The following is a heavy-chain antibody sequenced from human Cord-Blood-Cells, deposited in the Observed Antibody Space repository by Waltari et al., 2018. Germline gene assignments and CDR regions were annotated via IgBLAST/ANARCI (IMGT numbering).Heavy chain of an antibody. D-gene: IGHD6-13*01. J-gene: IGHJ4*02. CDR1: GCSISSISYY. V-gene: IGHV4-39*07. CDR3: ARCSPFSSSWYFDY. CDR2: IYYSGST. Sequence: HLQLQESGPGLVKPSETLSLTCPVPGCSISSISYYWGWIRQPPGKGLEWIGSIYYSGSTYYNPSLKSRVTISVDTSKNQFSLKLSSVTAADTAVYYCARCSPFSSSWYFDYWGQGTLVTVSS.